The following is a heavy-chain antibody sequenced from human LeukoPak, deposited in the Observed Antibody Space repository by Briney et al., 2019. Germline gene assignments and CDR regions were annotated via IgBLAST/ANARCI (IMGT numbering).Heavy chain of an antibody. V-gene: IGHV4-4*07. J-gene: IGHJ3*02. D-gene: IGHD1-26*01. CDR2: IYTSGST. Sequence: SETLSLTCTVSGGSISSYYWNWIRQPAGKGLEWIGRIYTSGSTNYNPSLKSRITMSVDTSKKQFSLKLSSVTAADTAVYYCATSYSGSYYDAFEIWGQGTMVTVSS. CDR1: GGSISSYY. CDR3: ATSYSGSYYDAFEI.